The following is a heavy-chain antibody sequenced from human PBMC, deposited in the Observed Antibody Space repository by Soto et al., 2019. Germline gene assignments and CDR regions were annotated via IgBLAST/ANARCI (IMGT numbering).Heavy chain of an antibody. V-gene: IGHV3-53*04. J-gene: IGHJ4*02. CDR3: ARDGRYCSGGSCYSITDY. CDR1: GFTVSSNY. D-gene: IGHD2-15*01. CDR2: IYSGGST. Sequence: EVQLVESGGGLVQPGGSLRLSCAASGFTVSSNYMSWVRQAPGKGLEWVSVIYSGGSTYYADSVKGRFTISRHNSKNTLYLQMNSLRAEDTAVYYCARDGRYCSGGSCYSITDYWGQGTLVTVSS.